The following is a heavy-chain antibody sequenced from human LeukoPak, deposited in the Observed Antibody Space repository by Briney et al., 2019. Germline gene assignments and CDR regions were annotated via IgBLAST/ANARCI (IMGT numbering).Heavy chain of an antibody. J-gene: IGHJ5*02. D-gene: IGHD5-18*01. CDR2: ISGSGGTT. CDR3: AKDRRQLWFNGFDH. Sequence: AGGSLRLSCAASGFTFSSYAVSWVRQAPGKGLEWVSAISGSGGTTYYADSVEGRYHISRDSSKTTVYLNMKRLRAEHAAVYYCAKDRRQLWFNGFDHWGQGTLVTVSS. V-gene: IGHV3-23*01. CDR1: GFTFSSYA.